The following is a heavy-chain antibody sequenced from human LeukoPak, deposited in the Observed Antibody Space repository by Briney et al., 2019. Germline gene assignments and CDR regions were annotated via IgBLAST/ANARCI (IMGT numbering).Heavy chain of an antibody. V-gene: IGHV4-31*03. D-gene: IGHD2-15*01. CDR3: ASGVVVVAATLSYWFDP. J-gene: IGHJ5*02. CDR1: GGSISNGDHY. Sequence: SETLSLTCTVSGGSISNGDHYWSWIRQHPGKGLEGIGYIYYSGSTYYNPSLKSRVTISVDTSKNQFSLKLSSVTAADTAVYYCASGVVVVAATLSYWFDPWGQGTLVTVSS. CDR2: IYYSGST.